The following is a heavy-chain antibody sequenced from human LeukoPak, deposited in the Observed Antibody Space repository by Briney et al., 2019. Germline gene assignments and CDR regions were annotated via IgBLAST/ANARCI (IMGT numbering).Heavy chain of an antibody. CDR2: IYYSGST. CDR3: ARDKDDYGSGNHWFDP. Sequence: PSETLSLTCTVSGGSISSGGYYWSWIRQHPGKGLEWIGYIYYSGSTYYNPSLKSRVTISVDTSKNQFSLKLSSVTAADTAVYYCARDKDDYGSGNHWFDPWGQGTLVTVSS. CDR1: GGSISSGGYY. J-gene: IGHJ5*02. V-gene: IGHV4-31*03. D-gene: IGHD3-10*01.